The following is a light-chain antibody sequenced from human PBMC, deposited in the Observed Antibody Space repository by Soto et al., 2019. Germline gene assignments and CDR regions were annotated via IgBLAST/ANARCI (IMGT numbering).Light chain of an antibody. CDR3: QHYNKYWT. Sequence: DIQMTQSPSTLSASVGERVTITCRSSQSISYWLAWEQQQPGKAPNLLLYKASSLESVVPSRSSGSGSGTEFTLIISSLQHDDFVSYYYQHYNKYWTFGQGTKVEFK. CDR2: KAS. V-gene: IGKV1-5*03. CDR1: QSISYW. J-gene: IGKJ1*01.